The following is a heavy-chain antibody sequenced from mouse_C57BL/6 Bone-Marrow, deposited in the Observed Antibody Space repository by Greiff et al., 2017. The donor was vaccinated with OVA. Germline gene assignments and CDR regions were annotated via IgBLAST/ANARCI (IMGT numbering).Heavy chain of an antibody. D-gene: IGHD5-5*01. CDR3: ARDYPYWYFDV. CDR1: GYTFTSYG. Sequence: QVQLQQSGAELVRPGASVKLSCKASGYTFTSYGISWVKQRTGQGLEWIGEIYPRSGNTYYNEKFKGKATLTADKSSSTAYMELRSLTSEDSAVYFCARDYPYWYFDVWGTGTTVTVSS. J-gene: IGHJ1*03. CDR2: IYPRSGNT. V-gene: IGHV1-81*01.